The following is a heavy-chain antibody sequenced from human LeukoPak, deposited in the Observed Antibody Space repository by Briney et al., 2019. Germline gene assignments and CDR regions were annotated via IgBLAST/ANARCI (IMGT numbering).Heavy chain of an antibody. D-gene: IGHD3-10*02. CDR2: ISSDISNK. J-gene: IGHJ6*04. Sequence: GGSLRLSCAAPGFTFSSYSMNWGRQAAGKGLDWVAVISSDISNKYYADSVKGRFTISRDNAKNSLYLQMNSLRAEDTAVYYCAELGITMIGGVWGKGTTVTISS. CDR3: AELGITMIGGV. CDR1: GFTFSSYS. V-gene: IGHV3-30*18.